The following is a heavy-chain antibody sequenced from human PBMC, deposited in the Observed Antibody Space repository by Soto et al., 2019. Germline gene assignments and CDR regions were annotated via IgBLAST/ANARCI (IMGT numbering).Heavy chain of an antibody. Sequence: PGESLKVSSKGSGYSFTSYWIGWVSQLPGKGLEWMGIIYPGDSDTRYSPSFQGQVTISADKSISTAYLQWSSLKASDTAMYYCASSLHGGIWGATDYWGQGTLVTVSS. V-gene: IGHV5-51*01. CDR1: GYSFTSYW. CDR2: IYPGDSDT. CDR3: ASSLHGGIWGATDY. J-gene: IGHJ4*02. D-gene: IGHD3-16*01.